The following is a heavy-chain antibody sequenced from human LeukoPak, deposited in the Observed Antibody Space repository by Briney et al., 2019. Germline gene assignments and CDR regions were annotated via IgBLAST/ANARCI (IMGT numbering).Heavy chain of an antibody. CDR3: ARGPSGYHNT. CDR2: ISGSGGST. J-gene: IGHJ4*02. Sequence: GSLRLSCAASGFTFSSYGMSWVRQAPGRGLEWVSAISGSGGSTYYADSVKGRFTISRDNSKNTLYLQMNSLRAEDTAVYYCARGPSGYHNTGGQGTLVTVSS. D-gene: IGHD5-12*01. CDR1: GFTFSSYG. V-gene: IGHV3-23*01.